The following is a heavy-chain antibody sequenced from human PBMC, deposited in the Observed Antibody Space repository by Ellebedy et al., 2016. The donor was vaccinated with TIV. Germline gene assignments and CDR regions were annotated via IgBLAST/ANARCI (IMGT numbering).Heavy chain of an antibody. CDR1: GFTFTSYS. CDR3: ARGSYGSGSYSRDAFDI. D-gene: IGHD3-10*01. J-gene: IGHJ3*02. CDR2: ISSSSSYI. Sequence: GGSLRLXXAASGFTFTSYSMNWVRQAPGKGLEWVSSISSSSSYIYYADSVKGRFTISRDNAKNSLYLQMNSLRAEDTAVYYCARGSYGSGSYSRDAFDIWGQGTMVTVSS. V-gene: IGHV3-21*01.